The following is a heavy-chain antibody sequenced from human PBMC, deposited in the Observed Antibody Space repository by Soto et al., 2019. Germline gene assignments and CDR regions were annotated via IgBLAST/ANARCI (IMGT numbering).Heavy chain of an antibody. Sequence: SVKVSCKASGGTFSSYAISWVRQAPGQGLEWMGGIIPIFGTANYAQKLQGRVTITADESTSTAYMELSSLRSEDTAVYYCAREVAVTHAFDIWGQGTMVTVSS. V-gene: IGHV1-69*13. D-gene: IGHD4-4*01. J-gene: IGHJ3*02. CDR1: GGTFSSYA. CDR3: AREVAVTHAFDI. CDR2: IIPIFGTA.